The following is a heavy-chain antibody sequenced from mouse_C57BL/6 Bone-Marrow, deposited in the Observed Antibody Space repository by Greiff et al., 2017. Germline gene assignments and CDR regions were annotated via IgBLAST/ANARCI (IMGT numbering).Heavy chain of an antibody. V-gene: IGHV1-55*01. Sequence: VQLQQPGAELVKPGASVKMSCKASGYTFTSYWITWVKQRPGQGLEWIGDIYPGSGSTNYNEKFKSKATLTVDTSSSTAYMQLSSLTSEGSAVYYCARHYYYGSSPDYWGQGTTLTVSS. J-gene: IGHJ2*01. CDR3: ARHYYYGSSPDY. CDR2: IYPGSGST. CDR1: GYTFTSYW. D-gene: IGHD1-1*01.